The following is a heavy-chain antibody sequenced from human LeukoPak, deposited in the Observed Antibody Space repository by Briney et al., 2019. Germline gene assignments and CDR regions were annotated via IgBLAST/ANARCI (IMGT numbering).Heavy chain of an antibody. CDR3: ARGTRYDSSGYYSQDLDY. D-gene: IGHD3-22*01. V-gene: IGHV3-30*03. Sequence: PGGSLRLSCAASGFTFSNYGMHWVRQAPGKGLEWVAIISYDGSNKYYADSVKGRFTISRDNSKNTLYLQMNSLRAEDTAVYYCARGTRYDSSGYYSQDLDYWGQGTLVTVSS. J-gene: IGHJ4*02. CDR1: GFTFSNYG. CDR2: ISYDGSNK.